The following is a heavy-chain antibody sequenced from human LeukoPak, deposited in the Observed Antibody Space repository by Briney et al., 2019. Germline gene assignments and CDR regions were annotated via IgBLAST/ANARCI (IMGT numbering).Heavy chain of an antibody. CDR3: AREGYCSSTSCLDV. CDR2: IYYSGST. D-gene: IGHD2-2*01. V-gene: IGHV4-30-4*08. CDR1: GGSISSGDYY. Sequence: SETLSLTCTVSGGSISSGDYYWSWIRQPPGKGLEWIGYIYYSGSTYYNPSLKSRVTISVDTPKNQFSLKLSSVSAADTAVYYCAREGYCSSTSCLDVWGKGTTVTVSS. J-gene: IGHJ6*04.